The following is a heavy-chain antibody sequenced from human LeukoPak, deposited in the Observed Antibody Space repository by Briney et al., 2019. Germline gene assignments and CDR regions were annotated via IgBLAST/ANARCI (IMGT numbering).Heavy chain of an antibody. V-gene: IGHV5-51*01. Sequence: GESLKISCQVSGYSFINYWIGRVRQMPGKGLESMGITYPADSDTTYSPSFQGQVTISADKSISTVYLRWSSLKASDTAMYYCARQSRDGSKTRGYYFDYWGQGTLVTVSS. CDR2: TYPADSDT. CDR1: GYSFINYW. CDR3: ARQSRDGSKTRGYYFDY. J-gene: IGHJ4*02. D-gene: IGHD3-10*01.